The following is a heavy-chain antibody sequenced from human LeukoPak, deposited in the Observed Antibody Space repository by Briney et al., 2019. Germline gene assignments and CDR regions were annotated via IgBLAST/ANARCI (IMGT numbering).Heavy chain of an antibody. J-gene: IGHJ3*02. D-gene: IGHD3-16*01. V-gene: IGHV3-66*01. CDR3: ARDHYVDAFDI. CDR2: IYSGGGT. Sequence: GGSLRRSCAASGFTVSSNYMSWVRQAPGKGLEWVSVIYSGGGTYYADAVKGRFTISRDNSKNTLYLQMNSLRAGDTAVYYCARDHYVDAFDIWGQGTMVTVSS. CDR1: GFTVSSNY.